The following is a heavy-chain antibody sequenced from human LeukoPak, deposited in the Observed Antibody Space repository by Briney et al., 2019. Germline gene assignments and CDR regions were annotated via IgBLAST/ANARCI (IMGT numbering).Heavy chain of an antibody. V-gene: IGHV3-23*01. D-gene: IGHD3-3*01. CDR3: ADYGVSGVRNNFY. Sequence: GGSLRLSCAASGLAFSSYAMSWVRQAPGKGLEWVSTISVASNTFYPDSVKGRFTISRDNSRNTVSLQMTSLRADDTAVYYCADYGVSGVRNNFYWGQGTLVTVSS. CDR2: ISVASNT. CDR1: GLAFSSYA. J-gene: IGHJ4*02.